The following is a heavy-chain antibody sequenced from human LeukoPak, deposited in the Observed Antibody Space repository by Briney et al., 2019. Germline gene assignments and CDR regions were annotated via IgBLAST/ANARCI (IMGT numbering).Heavy chain of an antibody. Sequence: GGSLRLSCAASGFTFSSYAMHWVRQAPGKGLEWVAVISYDGSNKYYADSVKGRFTISRDNSKNTLYLQMNSLRAEDTAVYYCASLAAAGFYCYYYMDVWGKGTTVTVSS. CDR2: ISYDGSNK. J-gene: IGHJ6*03. D-gene: IGHD6-13*01. CDR1: GFTFSSYA. CDR3: ASLAAAGFYCYYYMDV. V-gene: IGHV3-30*01.